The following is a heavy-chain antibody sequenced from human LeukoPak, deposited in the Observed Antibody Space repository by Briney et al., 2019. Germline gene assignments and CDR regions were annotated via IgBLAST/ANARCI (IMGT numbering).Heavy chain of an antibody. CDR3: AKDLLYDSYDAFDI. D-gene: IGHD3-10*01. J-gene: IGHJ3*02. CDR2: ISGDGGST. Sequence: GGSLRLSCAASGFTFDDYAMHLVRQAPGKGLEWVSLISGDGGSTYYADSVKGRFTISRDNSKNSLYLQMNSLRTEDTALYYCAKDLLYDSYDAFDIWGQGTMVTVSS. V-gene: IGHV3-43*02. CDR1: GFTFDDYA.